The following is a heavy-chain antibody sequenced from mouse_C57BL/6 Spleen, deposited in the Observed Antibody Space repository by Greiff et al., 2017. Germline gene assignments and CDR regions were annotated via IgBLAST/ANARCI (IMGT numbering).Heavy chain of an antibody. J-gene: IGHJ3*01. CDR2: ISSGSSTI. CDR1: GFTFSDYG. CDR3: ARASYYDYDVPFAY. D-gene: IGHD2-4*01. V-gene: IGHV5-17*01. Sequence: EVNVVESGGGLVKPGGSLKLSCAASGFTFSDYGMHWVRQAPEKGLEWVAYISSGSSTIYYADTVKGRFTISRDNAKNTLFLQMTSLRSEDTAMYYCARASYYDYDVPFAYWGQGTLVTVSA.